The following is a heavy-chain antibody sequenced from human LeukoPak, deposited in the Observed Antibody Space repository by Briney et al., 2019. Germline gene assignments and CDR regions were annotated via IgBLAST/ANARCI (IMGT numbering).Heavy chain of an antibody. V-gene: IGHV4-59*08. CDR1: GGSIRSHY. D-gene: IGHD6-19*01. CDR3: ARHDDGRSGCYVY. J-gene: IGHJ4*02. CDR2: IYSSGST. Sequence: PSETLSLTCTVSGGSIRSHYWSWIRQPPGKGLEWIGYIYSSGSTNYNPSLRSRVTISVDTSKNQFSLRLSSVTAADTAVYYCARHDDGRSGCYVYWGQGTLVTVSS.